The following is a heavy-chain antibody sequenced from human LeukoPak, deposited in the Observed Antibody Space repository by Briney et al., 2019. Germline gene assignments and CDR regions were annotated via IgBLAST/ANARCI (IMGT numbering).Heavy chain of an antibody. J-gene: IGHJ3*02. D-gene: IGHD5-24*01. CDR1: GYTFTSYG. CDR2: ISAYNGNT. V-gene: IGHV1-18*01. Sequence: ASVKVSCKASGYTFTSYGISWVRQAPGQGLEWMGWISAYNGNTNYAQELQGRVTMTTDTSTSTAYMELRSLRSDDTAVYYCARDAKVEMATIRAFDIWGQGTMVTVSS. CDR3: ARDAKVEMATIRAFDI.